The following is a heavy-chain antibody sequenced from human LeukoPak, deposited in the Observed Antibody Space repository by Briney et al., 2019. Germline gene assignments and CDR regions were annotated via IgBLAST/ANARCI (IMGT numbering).Heavy chain of an antibody. Sequence: GGSLRLSCAASGFTFSSYGTSWARQAPGKGLEWVSAISSSGSDTYYRDSVKGRFTISRDNSQNTLYLQMNSLRAEDTAIYYCAPIYYPSLGYWGQGTLVTVSS. CDR2: ISSSGSDT. J-gene: IGHJ4*02. CDR3: APIYYPSLGY. CDR1: GFTFSSYG. D-gene: IGHD3-22*01. V-gene: IGHV3-23*01.